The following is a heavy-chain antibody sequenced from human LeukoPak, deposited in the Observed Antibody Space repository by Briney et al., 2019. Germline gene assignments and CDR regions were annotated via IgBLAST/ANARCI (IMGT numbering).Heavy chain of an antibody. J-gene: IGHJ6*02. Sequence: SETLSLTCAVYGGSFSGYYWSWIRQPPGKGQEWIGEINHSGSTNYNPSLKSRVTISVDTSKNQFSLKLSSVTAADTAVYYCARDLPYYDILTGYPFGLYYYYGMDVWGQGTTVTVSS. D-gene: IGHD3-9*01. CDR1: GGSFSGYY. CDR2: INHSGST. CDR3: ARDLPYYDILTGYPFGLYYYYGMDV. V-gene: IGHV4-34*01.